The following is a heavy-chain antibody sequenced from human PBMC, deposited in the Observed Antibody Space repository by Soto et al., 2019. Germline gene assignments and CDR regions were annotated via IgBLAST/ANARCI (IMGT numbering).Heavy chain of an antibody. J-gene: IGHJ6*02. D-gene: IGHD1-26*01. CDR1: GDSVSSNSAA. CDR2: TYYRSKWYN. Sequence: SQTLSLTCAISGDSVSSNSAAWNWIRQSPSRGLEWLGRTYYRSKWYNDYAVSVKSRITINPDTSKNQFSLQLNSVTPEDTAVYYCARVRWELLPLLSLYGMDVWGQGTTVTVSS. V-gene: IGHV6-1*01. CDR3: ARVRWELLPLLSLYGMDV.